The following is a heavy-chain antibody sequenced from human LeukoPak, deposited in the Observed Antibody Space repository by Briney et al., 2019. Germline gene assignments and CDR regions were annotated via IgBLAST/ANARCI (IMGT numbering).Heavy chain of an antibody. CDR1: GFSVSRNY. J-gene: IGHJ5*02. CDR2: IYSGGST. CDR3: ARAESGWFDP. Sequence: GGSLRLSCAASGFSVSRNYMNWVRQAPGKGLEWVSVIYSGGSTYFADSVKGRFTITRDNSKNTVFLQMNSLRAEDTAVYYCARAESGWFDPWGQGTLVTVSS. V-gene: IGHV3-53*01. D-gene: IGHD6-25*01.